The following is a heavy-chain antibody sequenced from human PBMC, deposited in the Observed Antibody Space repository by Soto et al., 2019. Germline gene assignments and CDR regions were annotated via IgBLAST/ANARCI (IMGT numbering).Heavy chain of an antibody. CDR1: GFSLSNARMG. Sequence: QVTLKESGPVLVKPTETLTLTCTVSGFSLSNARMGVSWIRQPPGKALEWLAHIFSNDEKSYSTSLKSRLTISKNTSKCQVVLTITNIDPVDTATYYCARVGTYYYDSSGYYSPLDAFDIWGQGTMVTVSS. CDR2: IFSNDEK. CDR3: ARVGTYYYDSSGYYSPLDAFDI. V-gene: IGHV2-26*01. J-gene: IGHJ3*02. D-gene: IGHD3-22*01.